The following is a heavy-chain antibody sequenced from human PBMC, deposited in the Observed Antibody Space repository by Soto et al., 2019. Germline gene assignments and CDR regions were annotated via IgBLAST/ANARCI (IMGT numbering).Heavy chain of an antibody. D-gene: IGHD6-19*01. CDR1: GFPFSSYS. Sequence: GGSLSLSCAASGFPFSSYSMTWVRQAPGKGLVWVSAISGGGGSTYYADSVKGRFTISRDNSKNTLYLQMNSLRAEDTAIYYCAKGRDTSTSGWLNWFDPWGQGTLVTVSS. J-gene: IGHJ5*02. CDR2: ISGGGGST. CDR3: AKGRDTSTSGWLNWFDP. V-gene: IGHV3-23*01.